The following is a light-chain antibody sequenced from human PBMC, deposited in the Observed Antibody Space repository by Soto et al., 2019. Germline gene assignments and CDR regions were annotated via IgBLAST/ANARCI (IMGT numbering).Light chain of an antibody. V-gene: IGKV4-1*01. Sequence: DIVMTQSPASLAVSLGERATITCRSSQSIFHNSDKRDHLAWYQQKPGQSPRLLIYWASTRGSGVPDRFSGSGTGTDFSLTINSLQAEDVAVYYCQEYRYRKAFGQGTKVEIK. CDR2: WAS. J-gene: IGKJ1*01. CDR3: QEYRYRKA. CDR1: QSIFHNSDKRDH.